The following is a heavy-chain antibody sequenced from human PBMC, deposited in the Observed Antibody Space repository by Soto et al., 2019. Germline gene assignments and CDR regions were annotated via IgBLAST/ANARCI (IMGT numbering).Heavy chain of an antibody. J-gene: IGHJ6*02. V-gene: IGHV3-30*18. CDR2: ISYDGSNK. CDR3: AKGGWLHPPESGMDV. CDR1: GFTFSSYG. Sequence: QVQLVESGGGVVQPGRSLRLSCAASGFTFSSYGMHWVRQAPGKGLEWVAVISYDGSNKYYADSVKGRFTISRDNSKNTLYLQMNSLRAEDTAVYYCAKGGWLHPPESGMDVWGQGTTVTVSS. D-gene: IGHD5-12*01.